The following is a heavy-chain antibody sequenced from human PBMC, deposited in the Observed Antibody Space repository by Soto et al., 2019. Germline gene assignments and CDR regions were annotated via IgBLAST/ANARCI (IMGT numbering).Heavy chain of an antibody. CDR1: GGTFSSYT. J-gene: IGHJ4*02. D-gene: IGHD6-6*01. V-gene: IGHV1-69*02. CDR3: ATNVGEYSSVVFDY. Sequence: KVSCKASGGTFSSYTISWVRQAPGQGLEWMGRIIPILGIANYAQKFQGRVTITADKSTSTAYMELSSLRSEDTAVYYCATNVGEYSSVVFDYWGQGTLVTVSS. CDR2: IIPILGIA.